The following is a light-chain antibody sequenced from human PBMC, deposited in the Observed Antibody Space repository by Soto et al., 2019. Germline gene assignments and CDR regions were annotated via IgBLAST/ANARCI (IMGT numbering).Light chain of an antibody. J-gene: IGKJ4*01. Sequence: EIVLTQSPCTLSLSPGERGTPSCRASQSFSSSLAWYQQKPGQAPRLLIYGASSRATGIPDRFSGSGSGTDFSLAISRLEPEDFAVYYCQQYGSSPPLTFGGGTKVDIK. CDR3: QQYGSSPPLT. CDR2: GAS. V-gene: IGKV3-20*01. CDR1: QSFSSS.